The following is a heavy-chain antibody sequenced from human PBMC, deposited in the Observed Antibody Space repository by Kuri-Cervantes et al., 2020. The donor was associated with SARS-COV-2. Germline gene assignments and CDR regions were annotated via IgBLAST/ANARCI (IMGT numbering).Heavy chain of an antibody. CDR3: ARLRSLGYCTSGVCSPNFFEI. CDR1: GGTFSSYA. CDR2: IIPIFGTA. J-gene: IGHJ3*02. Sequence: SVKVSCKASGGTFSSYAISWVRQAPGQGLEWMGRIIPIFGTANYAQKFQGRVTITADESTSTAYMELSSLRSEDTAVYYCARLRSLGYCTSGVCSPNFFEIWGQGTMVTVSS. V-gene: IGHV1-69*13. D-gene: IGHD2-8*01.